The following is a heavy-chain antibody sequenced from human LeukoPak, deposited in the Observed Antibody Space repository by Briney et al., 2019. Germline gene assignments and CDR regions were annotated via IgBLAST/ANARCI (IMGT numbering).Heavy chain of an antibody. J-gene: IGHJ4*02. V-gene: IGHV3-15*05. CDR2: IKSKTDGGTI. CDR1: GFSFTNAW. D-gene: IGHD3-10*01. CDR3: TTVTLRPVGL. Sequence: TGGSLRLPCAASGFSFTNAWMSWVRQAPGKGLEWVGRIKSKTDGGTIDYAAPVKGRFTISRDDSKNTLFLQMNSLKIEDTAVYYCTTVTLRPVGLWGQGTLVTVSS.